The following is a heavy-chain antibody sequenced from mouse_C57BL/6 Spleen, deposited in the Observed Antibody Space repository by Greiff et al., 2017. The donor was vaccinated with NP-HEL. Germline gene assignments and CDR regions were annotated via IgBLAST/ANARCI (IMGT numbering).Heavy chain of an antibody. J-gene: IGHJ2*01. Sequence: VQLQQPGAELVRPGSSVKLSCKASGYTFTSYWMHWVKQRPIQGLEWIGNIDPSDSETHYNQKFKGKAILTADKSSSTAYMELRSLTSEDSAVYYCYYYFDYWGQGTTLTVSS. CDR3: YYYFDY. CDR1: GYTFTSYW. V-gene: IGHV1-52*01. CDR2: IDPSDSET.